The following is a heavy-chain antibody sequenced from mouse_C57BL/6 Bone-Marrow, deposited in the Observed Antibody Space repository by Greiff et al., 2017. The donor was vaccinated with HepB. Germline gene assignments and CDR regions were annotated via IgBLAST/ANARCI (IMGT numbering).Heavy chain of an antibody. V-gene: IGHV1-22*01. CDR1: GYTFTDYN. Sequence: EVQLVESGPELVKPGASVKMSCKASGYTFTDYNMHWVKQSHGKSLEWIGYINPNNGGTSYNQKFKGKATLTVNKSSSTAYMELRSLTSEDSAVYYCARGLITTVVEVYFDYWGQGTTLTVSS. D-gene: IGHD1-1*01. CDR2: INPNNGGT. J-gene: IGHJ2*01. CDR3: ARGLITTVVEVYFDY.